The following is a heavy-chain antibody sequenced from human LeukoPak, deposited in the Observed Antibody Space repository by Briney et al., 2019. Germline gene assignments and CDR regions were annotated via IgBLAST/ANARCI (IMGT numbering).Heavy chain of an antibody. CDR3: AREKSTGTNPFDY. V-gene: IGHV4-59*12. D-gene: IGHD1-7*01. J-gene: IGHJ4*01. Sequence: SETLSLTCTVSGGSISSYYWSWIRQPPGKGLEWIGYIYYGGSTSYNPSLKSRVTISVDTSKNQFSLKLSSVTAADTAVYYCAREKSTGTNPFDYWGXGTLVTVSS. CDR2: IYYGGST. CDR1: GGSISSYY.